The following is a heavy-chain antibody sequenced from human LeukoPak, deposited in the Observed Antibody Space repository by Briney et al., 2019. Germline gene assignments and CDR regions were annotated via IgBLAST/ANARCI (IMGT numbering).Heavy chain of an antibody. V-gene: IGHV1-69*06. CDR3: ARYSSGGYCSGGSCYSPNNWFDP. CDR1: GGTFSSYA. CDR2: IIPIFGTA. D-gene: IGHD2-15*01. Sequence: SVTVSCKASGGTFSSYAISWVRQAPGQGLEWMGGIIPIFGTANYAQKFQGRVTITADKSTSTAYMELSSLRSEDTAVYYCARYSSGGYCSGGSCYSPNNWFDPWGQGTLVTVSS. J-gene: IGHJ5*02.